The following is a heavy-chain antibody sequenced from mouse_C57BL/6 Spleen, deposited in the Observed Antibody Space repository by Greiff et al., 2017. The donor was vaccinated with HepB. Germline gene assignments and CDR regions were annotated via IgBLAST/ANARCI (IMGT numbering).Heavy chain of an antibody. CDR3: ARDRYGSSYEWYFDV. CDR2: ISDGGSYT. D-gene: IGHD1-1*01. CDR1: GFTFSSYA. Sequence: EVKLQESGGGLVKPGGSLKLSCAASGFTFSSYAMSWVRQTPEKRLEWVATISDGGSYTYYPDNVKGRFTISRDNAKNNLYLQMSHLKSEDTAMYYCARDRYGSSYEWYFDVWGTGTTVTVSS. V-gene: IGHV5-4*01. J-gene: IGHJ1*03.